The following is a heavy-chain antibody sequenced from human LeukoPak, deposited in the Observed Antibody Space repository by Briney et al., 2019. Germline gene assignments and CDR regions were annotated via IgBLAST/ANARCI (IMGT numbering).Heavy chain of an antibody. D-gene: IGHD4-11*01. CDR1: GYTFTSYG. Sequence: ASVKVSCKASGYTFTSYGISWVRQAPGQGLKWMGWISAYNGNTNYAQKLQGRVTMTTDTSTSTAYMELRSLRSDDTTVYYCARDLSRLTTPGYWGQGTLVTVSS. J-gene: IGHJ4*02. CDR3: ARDLSRLTTPGY. V-gene: IGHV1-18*01. CDR2: ISAYNGNT.